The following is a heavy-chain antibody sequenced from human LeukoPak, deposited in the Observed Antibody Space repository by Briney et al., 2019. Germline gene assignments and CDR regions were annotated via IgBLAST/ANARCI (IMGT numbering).Heavy chain of an antibody. D-gene: IGHD6-19*01. CDR3: ARVNFGSGWINWFDP. J-gene: IGHJ5*02. V-gene: IGHV1-18*01. Sequence: ASVKVSYKASGYTFTSYGISWVRQAPGQGLEWMGWISAYNGNTNYAQKLQGRVTMTTDTSTSTAYMELRSLRSDDTAVYYCARVNFGSGWINWFDPWGQGTLVTVSS. CDR2: ISAYNGNT. CDR1: GYTFTSYG.